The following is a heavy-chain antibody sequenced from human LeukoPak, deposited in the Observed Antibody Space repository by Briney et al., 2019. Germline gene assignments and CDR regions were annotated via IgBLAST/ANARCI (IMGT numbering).Heavy chain of an antibody. J-gene: IGHJ4*02. CDR2: FYYSGST. CDR3: ARALARGFDY. CDR1: GGSISSSTHY. D-gene: IGHD3-10*01. Sequence: SETLSLTCTVSGGSISSSTHYWGWIRQPPGKGLEWIGSFYYSGSTYYNPSLKSRVTISIDTSKNQFSLKLSSVTAADTAVYYCARALARGFDYWGQGTLVTVSS. V-gene: IGHV4-39*07.